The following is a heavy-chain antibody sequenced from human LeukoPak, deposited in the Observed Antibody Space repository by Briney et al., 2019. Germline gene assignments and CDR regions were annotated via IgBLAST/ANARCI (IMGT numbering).Heavy chain of an antibody. CDR2: ISYDGSNK. CDR3: ARESYYGSGSYYI. CDR1: GFTFSSSW. V-gene: IGHV3-30*03. J-gene: IGHJ4*02. D-gene: IGHD3-10*01. Sequence: PGGSLRLSCAASGFTFSSSWMHWVRQAPGKGLEWVAVISYDGSNKYYADSVKGRFTISRDNSKNTLYLQMNSLRAEDTAVYYCARESYYGSGSYYIWGQGTLVTVSS.